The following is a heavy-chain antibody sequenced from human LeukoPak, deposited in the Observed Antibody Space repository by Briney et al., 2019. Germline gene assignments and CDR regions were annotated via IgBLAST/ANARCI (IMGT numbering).Heavy chain of an antibody. J-gene: IGHJ5*02. CDR1: GYSISSGYY. CDR2: IYHSGST. Sequence: PSETLSLTCAVSGYSISSGYYWGWIRQPPGKGLEWIGSIYHSGSTYYNPSLKSRVTISVDTSKKQFSLKLSSVTAADTAVYYCARGPSSSDWFDPWGQGTLVTVSS. D-gene: IGHD6-6*01. V-gene: IGHV4-38-2*01. CDR3: ARGPSSSDWFDP.